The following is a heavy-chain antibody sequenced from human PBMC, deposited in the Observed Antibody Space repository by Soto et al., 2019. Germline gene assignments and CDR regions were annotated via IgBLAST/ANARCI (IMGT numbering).Heavy chain of an antibody. CDR3: ARDNILGILYGGMDV. V-gene: IGHV4-30-4*01. J-gene: IGHJ6*02. CDR2: IYYSGST. CDR1: GGSISSGDYY. Sequence: KPSETLSLTCTVSGGSISSGDYYWSWIRQPPGKGLEWIGYIYYSGSTYYNPSLKSRVTISVDTSKNQFSLKLSSVTAADTAVYYCARDNILGILYGGMDVRGQGTTVTSP. D-gene: IGHD3-3*01.